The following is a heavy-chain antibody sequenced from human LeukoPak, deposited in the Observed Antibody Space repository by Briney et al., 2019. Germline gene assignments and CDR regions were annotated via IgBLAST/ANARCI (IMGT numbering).Heavy chain of an antibody. V-gene: IGHV4-34*01. D-gene: IGHD2-2*01. CDR2: TNHSGST. Sequence: PSETLSLTCAVYGGSFSGYYWSWIRQPPGKGLEWIGETNHSGSTNYNPSLKSRVTISVDTSKNQFSLKLSSVTAADTAVYYCVRGRPAANRWFDPWGQGTLVTVSS. CDR3: VRGRPAANRWFDP. J-gene: IGHJ5*02. CDR1: GGSFSGYY.